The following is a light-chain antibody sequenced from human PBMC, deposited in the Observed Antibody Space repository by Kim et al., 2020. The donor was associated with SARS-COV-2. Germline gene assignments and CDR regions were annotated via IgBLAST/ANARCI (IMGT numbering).Light chain of an antibody. CDR1: RSIVDC. V-gene: IGKV3-11*01. CDR3: QQRSTSPLT. CDR2: VAS. J-gene: IGKJ4*01. Sequence: SPRDPTPPSCAAHRSIVDCFAWYHQRPGEAPRLLIYVASTRATGIPAKFSGSGSGTDFSLTITSLGPENFAVYYCQQRSTSPLTFGEGTKVDIK.